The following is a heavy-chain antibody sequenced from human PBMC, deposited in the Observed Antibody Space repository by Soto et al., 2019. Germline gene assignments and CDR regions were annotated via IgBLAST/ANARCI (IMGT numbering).Heavy chain of an antibody. J-gene: IGHJ4*02. CDR3: ARVHYGYSYSY. CDR2: ISSSGSTI. D-gene: IGHD5-18*01. V-gene: IGHV3-48*03. CDR1: GFTFSSYE. Sequence: LRLSCAASGFTFSSYEMNWVRQAPGKGLEWVSYISSSGSTIYYADSVKGRFTISRDNAKNSLYLQMNSLRAEDTAVYYCARVHYGYSYSYWGQGTLVTVSS.